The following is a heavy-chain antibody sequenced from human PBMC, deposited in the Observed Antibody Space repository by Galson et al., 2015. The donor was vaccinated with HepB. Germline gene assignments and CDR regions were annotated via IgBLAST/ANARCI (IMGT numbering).Heavy chain of an antibody. Sequence: SVKVSCKASGGSFSTFAFNWVRQAPGQGLEWLGTFIPILATANYAQKFQDRVTITADKSTTTAYMELTSLRPEDTAIYYCARGVGRGRRYSNTWQKDYYDMDVWGQGTTVTVSS. V-gene: IGHV1-69*04. CDR1: GGSFSTFA. CDR3: ARGVGRGRRYSNTWQKDYYDMDV. J-gene: IGHJ6*02. D-gene: IGHD6-13*01. CDR2: FIPILATA.